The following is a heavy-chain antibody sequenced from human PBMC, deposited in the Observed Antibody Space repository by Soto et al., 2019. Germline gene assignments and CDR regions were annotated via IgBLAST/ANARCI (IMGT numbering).Heavy chain of an antibody. CDR1: GFTFGDFA. Sequence: GGSQRLSCATSGFTFGDFAVHWVRQAPGKGLEWVAVMSYDGSKEYYADSVKGRFTISRDNPKKMMYLQMNSLRPDDTAVYYCAKEVEAGYYNYYGMGAWGQGTTVTVSS. CDR3: AKEVEAGYYNYYGMGA. CDR2: MSYDGSKE. V-gene: IGHV3-30*18. J-gene: IGHJ6*02. D-gene: IGHD2-15*01.